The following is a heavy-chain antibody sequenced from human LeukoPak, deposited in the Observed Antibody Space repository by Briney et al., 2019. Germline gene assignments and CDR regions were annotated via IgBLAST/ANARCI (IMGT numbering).Heavy chain of an antibody. J-gene: IGHJ4*02. CDR1: GFTFSSYA. V-gene: IGHV3-23*01. CDR3: AKDLSLVVVPAAGFDY. D-gene: IGHD2-2*01. CDR2: ISGSGGST. Sequence: TGGSLRLSCAASGFTFSSYAMSWVRQAPGKGLEWVSAISGSGGSTYYADSVKGRFTISRDNSKNTLYLQMNSLRAEDTAVYYCAKDLSLVVVPAAGFDYWGQGTPVTVSS.